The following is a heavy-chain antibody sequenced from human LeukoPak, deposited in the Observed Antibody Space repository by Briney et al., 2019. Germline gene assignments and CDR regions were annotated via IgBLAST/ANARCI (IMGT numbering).Heavy chain of an antibody. V-gene: IGHV4-59*01. CDR2: IYYSGST. CDR1: AGSISSYY. CDR3: ATSLRYSGYDWIFDY. J-gene: IGHJ4*02. D-gene: IGHD5-12*01. Sequence: MSSETLSLTCTVSAGSISSYYWNWIRQPPGKGLEWIGYIYYSGSTNYNPSLKSRVTISLDTSKNRFSLKLSSATSEQRAVQYCATSLRYSGYDWIFDYWGQGTLVTVSS.